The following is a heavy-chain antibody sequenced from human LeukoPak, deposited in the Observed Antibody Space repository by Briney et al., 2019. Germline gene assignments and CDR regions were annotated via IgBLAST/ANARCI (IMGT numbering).Heavy chain of an antibody. D-gene: IGHD3/OR15-3a*01. Sequence: GGSLRLSCAASGFTFSSYEMNWVRQAPGKGLEWVSYISSSGSTIYYADSVKGRFTISRDNAKNSLYLQMSSLRAEDTAVYYCARDLRTGTGGYWGQGTLVTVSS. CDR2: ISSSGSTI. CDR1: GFTFSSYE. J-gene: IGHJ4*02. CDR3: ARDLRTGTGGY. V-gene: IGHV3-48*03.